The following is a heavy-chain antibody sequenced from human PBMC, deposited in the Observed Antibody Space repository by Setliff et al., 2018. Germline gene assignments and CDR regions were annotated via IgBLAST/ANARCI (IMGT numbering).Heavy chain of an antibody. CDR1: GGSISRSSYN. CDR3: ARRATYYNFWSGYYDY. D-gene: IGHD3-3*01. V-gene: IGHV4-39*07. Sequence: PSETLSLTCTVSGGSISRSSYNWGWIRQPPGKGLEWIGSIYYSGSTYYNPSLKSRVTISVDTSKNQFSLKLSSVTAADTAVYYCARRATYYNFWSGYYDYWGQGTLVTVSS. J-gene: IGHJ4*02. CDR2: IYYSGST.